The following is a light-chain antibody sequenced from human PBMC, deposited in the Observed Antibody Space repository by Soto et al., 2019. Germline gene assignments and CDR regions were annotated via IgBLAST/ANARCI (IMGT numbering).Light chain of an antibody. Sequence: DIQLTQSPSFLSASVGDRVTITCRASQGISSYLAWYQQKPGKAPKLLIYAASTLQSGVPSRFSGSGSGTEFTLTISSLQPEDFATYYCQQARDTFGPGTKVDIK. CDR2: AAS. CDR3: QQARDT. CDR1: QGISSY. V-gene: IGKV1-9*01. J-gene: IGKJ3*01.